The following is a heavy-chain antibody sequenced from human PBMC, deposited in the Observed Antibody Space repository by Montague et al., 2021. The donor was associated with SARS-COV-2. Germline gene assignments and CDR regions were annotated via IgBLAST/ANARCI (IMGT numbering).Heavy chain of an antibody. Sequence: SETLSLTCTVSGGSISPYYWSWIQQSPGKGLECIGYTSYSGSTDYNPSLKSRVTISMDTSKNQFSLKLSSVTAADTAVYYCARWGEYYDSPYYYYAMDVWGQGTTVTVSS. J-gene: IGHJ6*02. CDR3: ARWGEYYDSPYYYYAMDV. CDR1: GGSISPYY. CDR2: TSYSGST. D-gene: IGHD3-3*01. V-gene: IGHV4-59*12.